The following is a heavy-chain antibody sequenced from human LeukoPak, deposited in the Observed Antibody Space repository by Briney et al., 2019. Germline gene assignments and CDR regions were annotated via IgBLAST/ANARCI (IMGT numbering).Heavy chain of an antibody. Sequence: SVKVSCKASGYTFSSYAISWVRQAPGQGLEWMGGIIPIFGTANYAQKFQGRVTITTDESTSTAYMELSSLRSEDTAVYYCARERRNYYDSSGPKYYFDYWGQGTLVTVSS. V-gene: IGHV1-69*05. D-gene: IGHD3-22*01. J-gene: IGHJ4*02. CDR3: ARERRNYYDSSGPKYYFDY. CDR2: IIPIFGTA. CDR1: GYTFSSYA.